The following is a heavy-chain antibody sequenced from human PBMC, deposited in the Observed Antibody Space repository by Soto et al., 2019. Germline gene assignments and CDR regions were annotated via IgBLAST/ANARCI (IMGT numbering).Heavy chain of an antibody. CDR2: IYYSGST. J-gene: IGHJ4*02. V-gene: IGHV4-59*01. D-gene: IGHD6-13*01. CDR3: ARAPAPLYSSSWYSFHY. CDR1: GGSISSYY. Sequence: SETLSLTCTVSGGSISSYYWSWIRQPPGKGLEWIGYIYYSGSTNYNPSLKSRVTISVDTSKNQFSLKLSSVTAADTAVYYCARAPAPLYSSSWYSFHYWGQGTLVTVSS.